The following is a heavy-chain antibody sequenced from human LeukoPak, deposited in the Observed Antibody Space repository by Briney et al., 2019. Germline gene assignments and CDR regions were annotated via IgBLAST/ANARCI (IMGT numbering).Heavy chain of an antibody. CDR3: AGSRVRSSLYSSGWYTPLDY. CDR2: ISSSSSTI. D-gene: IGHD6-19*01. Sequence: GGSLRLSCAASGFTFSSYSMNWVRQAPGKGLEWVSYISSSSSTIYYADSVKGRFTISRDNAKNSLYLQMNSLRAEDTAVYYCAGSRVRSSLYSSGWYTPLDYWGQGTLVTISS. J-gene: IGHJ4*02. CDR1: GFTFSSYS. V-gene: IGHV3-48*04.